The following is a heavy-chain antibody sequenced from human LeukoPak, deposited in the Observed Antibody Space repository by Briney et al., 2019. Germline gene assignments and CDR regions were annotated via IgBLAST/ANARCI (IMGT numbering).Heavy chain of an antibody. J-gene: IGHJ1*01. CDR1: GGSISSSHYY. CDR2: IYYSGTT. Sequence: PSETLSLTCTVSGGSISSSHYYWGWIRQPPGKGLEWIGTIYYSGTTYYNPSLESRVTISVDTSKNQFSLKLSSVTAADTAVYYCARARRYYYDSSGYRPEYFQHWGQGTLVTVSS. V-gene: IGHV4-39*07. CDR3: ARARRYYYDSSGYRPEYFQH. D-gene: IGHD3-22*01.